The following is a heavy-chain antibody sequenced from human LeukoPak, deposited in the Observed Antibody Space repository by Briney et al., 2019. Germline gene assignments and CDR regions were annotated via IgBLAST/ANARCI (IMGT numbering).Heavy chain of an antibody. CDR3: ARAISRDRYCSSTSCYYYYMDV. CDR2: VTSTSTYI. Sequence: GGSLRLSCAASGFTFSTYSMNWVRQAPGKGLEWVSSVTSTSTYIYYADSVEGRFTISRDNAKHSLYLQMNSLRAEDTAVYYCARAISRDRYCSSTSCYYYYMDVWGIGTTATVS. CDR1: GFTFSTYS. J-gene: IGHJ6*03. V-gene: IGHV3-21*01. D-gene: IGHD2-2*01.